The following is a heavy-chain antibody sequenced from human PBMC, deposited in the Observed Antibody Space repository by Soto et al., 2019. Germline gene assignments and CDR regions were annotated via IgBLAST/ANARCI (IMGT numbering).Heavy chain of an antibody. V-gene: IGHV3-48*02. D-gene: IGHD5-12*01. CDR3: ARDSSTGGIYSGYDFDY. J-gene: IGHJ4*02. CDR2: ISSSSSTI. Sequence: GGSLRLSCAASGFTFSSYIMNWVRQAPGKGLEWVSYISSSSSTIYYADSVKGRFTISRDNAKNSLYLQMNSLRDEDPSVYYCARDSSTGGIYSGYDFDYWGQGTLGTVSS. CDR1: GFTFSSYI.